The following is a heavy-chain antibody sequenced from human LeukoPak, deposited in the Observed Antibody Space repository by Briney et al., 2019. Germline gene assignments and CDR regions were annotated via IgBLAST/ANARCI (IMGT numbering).Heavy chain of an antibody. CDR2: ISAYNGNT. CDR3: AKDRGSRWETYYYNSSVYSPDAFDI. CDR1: GYTFTSYG. V-gene: IGHV1-18*01. D-gene: IGHD3-22*01. J-gene: IGHJ3*02. Sequence: ASVKVSCKASGYTFTSYGISWVRQAPGQGLEWMGWISAYNGNTNYAQKLQGRVTMTTDTSTSTAYMELRSLRSDDTAVYCCAKDRGSRWETYYYNSSVYSPDAFDIWGQGTMVTVS.